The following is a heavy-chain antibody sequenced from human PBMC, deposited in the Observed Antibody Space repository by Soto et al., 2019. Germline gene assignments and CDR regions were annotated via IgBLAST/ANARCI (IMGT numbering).Heavy chain of an antibody. CDR3: ASFKLGKILRYFDWSQSGADGMDV. J-gene: IGHJ6*02. Sequence: ASVKVSCKASGYTFSIYYMHWVRQAPGQGLEWMGMINPNGGNTGYAQKFQGRVTMTRNTSISTAYMELSSLRSEDTAVYYCASFKLGKILRYFDWSQSGADGMDVWGQGTTVTVSS. CDR1: GYTFSIYY. V-gene: IGHV1-46*01. D-gene: IGHD3-9*01. CDR2: INPNGGNT.